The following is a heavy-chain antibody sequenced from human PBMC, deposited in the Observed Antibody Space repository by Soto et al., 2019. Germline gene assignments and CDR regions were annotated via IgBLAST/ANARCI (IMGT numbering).Heavy chain of an antibody. D-gene: IGHD5-12*01. CDR2: IYYSGST. CDR3: ARAYGGFANGLEV. Sequence: ASETLSLTCTFSVDSIRSYYWTWIRQPPGKGLELIGYIYYSGSTRYNPSLKSRVTISVDMSKNQFSLELSSVIAADTAVNYCARAYGGFANGLEVWGQGTAVTVSS. CDR1: VDSIRSYY. J-gene: IGHJ6*02. V-gene: IGHV4-59*01.